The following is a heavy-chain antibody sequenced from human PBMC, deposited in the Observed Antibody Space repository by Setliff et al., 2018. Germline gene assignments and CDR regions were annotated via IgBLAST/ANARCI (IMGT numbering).Heavy chain of an antibody. CDR2: INHSGNT. Sequence: PSETLSLTCTVSGGSVSNSGFFWGWLRQAPGKGLEWIGEINHSGNTNYNPSLKSRVTISVDKSTNQFSLKLNSVTAADTAVYYCVRTDYSDGRYSMDVWGKGTTVTVSS. V-gene: IGHV4-39*07. D-gene: IGHD6-19*01. J-gene: IGHJ6*03. CDR3: VRTDYSDGRYSMDV. CDR1: GGSVSNSGFF.